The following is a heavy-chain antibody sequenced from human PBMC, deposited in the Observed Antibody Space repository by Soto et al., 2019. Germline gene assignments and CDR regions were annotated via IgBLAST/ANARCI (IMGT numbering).Heavy chain of an antibody. Sequence: QVQLVESGGGVVQPGRSLRLSCAASGFTFSSYGMHWVRQAPGKGLEWVAVIWYDGSNKYYADSVKGRFTISRDNSKNTLYLQMNSLRAEDTAVYYCARERVKNSSGQDFDYWGQGTLVTVSS. J-gene: IGHJ4*02. CDR3: ARERVKNSSGQDFDY. D-gene: IGHD6-19*01. CDR1: GFTFSSYG. V-gene: IGHV3-33*01. CDR2: IWYDGSNK.